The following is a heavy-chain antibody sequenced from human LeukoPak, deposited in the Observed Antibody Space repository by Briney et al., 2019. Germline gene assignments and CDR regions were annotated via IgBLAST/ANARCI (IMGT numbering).Heavy chain of an antibody. CDR3: ARDWNSELLWFGELSHPYYYYYYGMDV. J-gene: IGHJ6*02. V-gene: IGHV1-2*02. CDR2: INPNSGGA. Sequence: GASVKVSRKASGYTFTGYYMHWVRQAPGQGLKWMGWINPNSGGANYAQKFQGRVTMTRDTSISTAYMELSRLRSDDTAVYYCARDWNSELLWFGELSHPYYYYYYGMDVWGQGTTVTVSS. CDR1: GYTFTGYY. D-gene: IGHD3-10*01.